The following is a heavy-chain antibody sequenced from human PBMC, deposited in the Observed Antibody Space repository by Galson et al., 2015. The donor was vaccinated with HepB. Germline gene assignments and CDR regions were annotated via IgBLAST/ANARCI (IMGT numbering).Heavy chain of an antibody. Sequence: SVKVSCKASGGTFSSYAINWVRQAPGQGLEWMGGIIPIFGTANYAQKFQGRVTITADESTSTAYMELSSLRSEDTAVYYCAGVEGYQLLWAPSDYWGQGTLVTVSS. CDR3: AGVEGYQLLWAPSDY. V-gene: IGHV1-69*13. J-gene: IGHJ4*02. D-gene: IGHD2-2*01. CDR2: IIPIFGTA. CDR1: GGTFSSYA.